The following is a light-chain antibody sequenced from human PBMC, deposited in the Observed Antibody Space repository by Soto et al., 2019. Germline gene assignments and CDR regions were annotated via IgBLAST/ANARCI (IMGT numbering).Light chain of an antibody. CDR1: SSDIGTYDY. J-gene: IGLJ2*01. CDR2: DVN. Sequence: QSVLTQPASVSGSPGQSIAISCNGTSSDIGTYDYVSWYQQHPGKAPKLMLFDVNHRPSGVSDRFFGSKSGNTASLTISGLQAEGEADYYCSSSSTSSSVIFGGGTKLTVL. V-gene: IGLV2-14*03. CDR3: SSSSTSSSVI.